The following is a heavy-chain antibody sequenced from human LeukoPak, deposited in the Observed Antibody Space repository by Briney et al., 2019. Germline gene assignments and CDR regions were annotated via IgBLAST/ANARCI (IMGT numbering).Heavy chain of an antibody. CDR2: IIPILGIA. CDR3: ARAPTPHVLLWFGESDPFDY. V-gene: IGHV1-69*04. Sequence: ASVKVSCEASGGTFSSYAISWVRQAPGQGLEWMGRIIPILGIANYAQKFQGRVTITADKSTSTAYMELSSLRSEDTAVYYCARAPTPHVLLWFGESDPFDYWGQGTLVTVSS. J-gene: IGHJ4*02. D-gene: IGHD3-10*01. CDR1: GGTFSSYA.